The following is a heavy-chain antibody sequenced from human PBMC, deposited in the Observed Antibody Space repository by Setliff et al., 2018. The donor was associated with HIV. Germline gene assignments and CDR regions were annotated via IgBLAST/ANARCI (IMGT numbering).Heavy chain of an antibody. CDR3: ARGQGCGGGCHYAFEM. Sequence: LSLTCAVYGGSFSDYYWSWIRQPPGKGLEWIGEINHSGSTNYNPSLKSRVTILVDTSKNQFSLNLTSVTAADTAVYYCARGQGCGGGCHYAFEMWGQGTMVTVSS. CDR1: GGSFSDYY. V-gene: IGHV4-34*01. D-gene: IGHD2-21*02. CDR2: INHSGST. J-gene: IGHJ3*02.